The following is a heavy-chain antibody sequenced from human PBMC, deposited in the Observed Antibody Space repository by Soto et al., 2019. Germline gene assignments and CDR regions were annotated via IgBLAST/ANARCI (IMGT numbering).Heavy chain of an antibody. V-gene: IGHV3-21*01. CDR3: ARDGSGVPPYYGMDV. Sequence: VGSLRLSCAASGFTFSSYSMNWVRQAPGKGLEWVSSISSSSSYIYYADSVKGRFTISRDNAKNSLYLQMNSLRAEDTAVYYCARDGSGVPPYYGMDVWGQGTTVTVSS. CDR1: GFTFSSYS. CDR2: ISSSSSYI. D-gene: IGHD3-10*01. J-gene: IGHJ6*02.